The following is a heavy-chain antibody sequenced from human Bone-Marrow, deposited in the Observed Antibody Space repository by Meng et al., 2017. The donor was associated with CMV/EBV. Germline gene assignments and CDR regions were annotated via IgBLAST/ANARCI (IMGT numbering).Heavy chain of an antibody. J-gene: IGHJ6*02. D-gene: IGHD2-2*02. CDR2: ISAYNGNT. V-gene: IGHV1-18*01. CDR3: ARETCSSTSCYTDYYYGMDV. CDR1: GYTFTSYG. Sequence: ASVKVSCKASGYTFTSYGISWVRQAPGQGLEWMGWISAYNGNTSYAQKFQGRVTMTRDTSTSTVYMELSSLRSEDTAVYYCARETCSSTSCYTDYYYGMDVWGQGTTVTVSS.